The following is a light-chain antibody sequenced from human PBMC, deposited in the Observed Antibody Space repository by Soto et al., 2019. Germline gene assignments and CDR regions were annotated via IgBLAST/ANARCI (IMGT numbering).Light chain of an antibody. V-gene: IGKV4-1*01. Sequence: DIVMTQSPDSLAVSLGERATINCRSSQSVLYSSDNKNYLAWYQQKPGQPPKLLVYWASTRESGVPDRFSGSGSGTDFTLTISSLQAEDVAVYYCQQYYSRPPYTFGQGTKLEI. CDR2: WAS. CDR3: QQYYSRPPYT. CDR1: QSVLYSSDNKNY. J-gene: IGKJ2*01.